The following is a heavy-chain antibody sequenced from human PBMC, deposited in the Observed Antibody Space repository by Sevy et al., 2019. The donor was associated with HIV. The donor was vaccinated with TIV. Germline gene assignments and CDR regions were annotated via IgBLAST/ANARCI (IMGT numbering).Heavy chain of an antibody. J-gene: IGHJ6*02. D-gene: IGHD3-9*01. V-gene: IGHV3-30*18. Sequence: GGSLRLSCVVSGITFSTSGMHWVHQAPGKGLEWVAVISYHGRDKFYADSVKGRSTISRDNSKNILYLQMVSLRAEDTALYYCAKDFTGYNGMDVWGQGTMVTVSS. CDR2: ISYHGRDK. CDR3: AKDFTGYNGMDV. CDR1: GITFSTSG.